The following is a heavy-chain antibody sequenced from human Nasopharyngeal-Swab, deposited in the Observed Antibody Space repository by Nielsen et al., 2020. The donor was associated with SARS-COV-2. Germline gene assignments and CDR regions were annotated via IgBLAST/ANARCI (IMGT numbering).Heavy chain of an antibody. J-gene: IGHJ4*02. CDR2: IWYDGSNK. Sequence: GGSLRLSCAASGFTFSSYGMHWVRQAPGKGLEWVAVIWYDGSNKYYADSVKGRFTISRDNSKNTLYLQMNSLRAEDTAVYYCARDAPIAVAGTWGDYWGQGTLVTVSS. V-gene: IGHV3-33*01. CDR3: ARDAPIAVAGTWGDY. D-gene: IGHD6-19*01. CDR1: GFTFSSYG.